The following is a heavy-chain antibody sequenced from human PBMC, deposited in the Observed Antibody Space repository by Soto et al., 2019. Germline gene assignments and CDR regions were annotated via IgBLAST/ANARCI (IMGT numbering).Heavy chain of an antibody. CDR1: GYTFTSYG. V-gene: IGHV1-18*01. J-gene: IGHJ4*02. CDR2: ISAYNGNT. CDR3: ARDCGRSYWCSSGWQLDY. Sequence: QVQLVQSGAEVKKPGASVKVSCKASGYTFTSYGISWVRQAPGQGLEWLGWISAYNGNTNYAQKLQGRVTMTADTSTSTAYMELRSLRSDDTAVYYCARDCGRSYWCSSGWQLDYWGQGTLVTVSS. D-gene: IGHD6-19*01.